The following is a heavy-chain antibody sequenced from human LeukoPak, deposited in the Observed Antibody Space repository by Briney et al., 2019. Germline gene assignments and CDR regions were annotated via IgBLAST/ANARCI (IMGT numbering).Heavy chain of an antibody. V-gene: IGHV3-13*01. J-gene: IGHJ4*02. CDR2: IGTAGDT. CDR1: GFTFSSYD. CDR3: ARGDRRELLWFGELTGIDY. D-gene: IGHD3-10*01. Sequence: GGSLRLSCAASGFTFSSYDMHWVRQATGKGLEWVSAIGTAGDTYYPGSVKGRFTISRENAKNSLYLQMNSLRAGDTAVYYCARGDRRELLWFGELTGIDYWGQGTLVTVSS.